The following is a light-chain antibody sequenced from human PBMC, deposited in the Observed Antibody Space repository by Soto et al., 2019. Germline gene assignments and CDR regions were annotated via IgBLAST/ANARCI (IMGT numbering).Light chain of an antibody. Sequence: QSVLTQPPSVSGAPGQRVTISCTGSSSNIGAGYDVQWYQRLPGTAPKLLIYGKNNRPSGVPDRFSGSKSGTSASLAITGLQAEDEADYYCQSYDSSLSVVVFGGGTKLTVL. CDR2: GKN. J-gene: IGLJ2*01. CDR3: QSYDSSLSVVV. V-gene: IGLV1-40*01. CDR1: SSNIGAGYD.